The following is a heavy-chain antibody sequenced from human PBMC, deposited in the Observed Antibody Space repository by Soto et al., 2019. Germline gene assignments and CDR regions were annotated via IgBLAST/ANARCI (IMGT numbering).Heavy chain of an antibody. CDR2: ISYDGNVE. Sequence: QVQLVESGGGVVQPGRSLRLSCAASGFTFSSFGMHWVRQAPGKGLEWVALISYDGNVEYYRDSVKGRFTISRDNSKNTLFLQVNSLRPEDTAVYYCAKDTSPGVSASSSDYWGQGALVTVSS. D-gene: IGHD2-2*01. J-gene: IGHJ4*02. CDR1: GFTFSSFG. CDR3: AKDTSPGVSASSSDY. V-gene: IGHV3-30*18.